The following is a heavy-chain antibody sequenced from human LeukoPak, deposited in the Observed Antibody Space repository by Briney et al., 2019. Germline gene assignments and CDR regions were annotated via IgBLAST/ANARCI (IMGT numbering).Heavy chain of an antibody. CDR2: INHSGST. D-gene: IGHD2/OR15-2a*01. J-gene: IGHJ6*02. Sequence: SETLSLTCAVYGGSFSGYYWSWIRQPPGKGLEWIGEINHSGSTNYNPSLKSRVTISVDASKNQFSLKLSSVTAADTAVYYCARGNYRAVLYYYYGMDVWGQGTTVTVS. CDR1: GGSFSGYY. V-gene: IGHV4-34*01. CDR3: ARGNYRAVLYYYYGMDV.